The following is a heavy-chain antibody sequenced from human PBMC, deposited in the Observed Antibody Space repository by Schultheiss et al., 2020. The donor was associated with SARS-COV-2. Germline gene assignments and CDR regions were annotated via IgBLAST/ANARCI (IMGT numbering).Heavy chain of an antibody. D-gene: IGHD6-6*01. CDR1: GGSISSSNW. CDR3: ARFTRGSSFVGDSYYFDY. J-gene: IGHJ4*02. CDR2: IYHSGST. Sequence: SETLSLTCAVSGGSISSSNWWSWVRQPPGKGLEWIGEIYHSGSTNYNPSLKSRVTISVDTSKNQFSLKLSSVTAADTAVYYCARFTRGSSFVGDSYYFDYWGQGTLVTVSS. V-gene: IGHV4-4*02.